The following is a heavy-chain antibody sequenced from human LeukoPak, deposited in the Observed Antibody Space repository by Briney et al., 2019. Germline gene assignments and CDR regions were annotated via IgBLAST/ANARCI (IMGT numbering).Heavy chain of an antibody. J-gene: IGHJ4*02. V-gene: IGHV4-59*01. CDR2: IYYSGST. CDR3: ARVEGFGYSSH. D-gene: IGHD6-19*01. CDR1: GGSISSYY. Sequence: NPSETLSLTCTVSGGSISSYYWSWIRQPPGKGLEWIGYIYYSGSTNYNPSLKSRVTISVDTSKNQFSLKLSSVTAADTAVYYCARVEGFGYSSHWGQGTLVTVSS.